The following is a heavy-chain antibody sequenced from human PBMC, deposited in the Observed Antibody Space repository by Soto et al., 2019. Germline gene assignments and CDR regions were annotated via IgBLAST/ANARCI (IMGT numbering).Heavy chain of an antibody. J-gene: IGHJ4*02. V-gene: IGHV3-49*03. CDR3: VRDIDRGTAGH. D-gene: IGHD3-10*01. Sequence: EVHLVESGGGLVQPGRSLRLSCTTSGFTFGDYAMSWFRQAPGKGPELLGHIMSKAYGGTADYAPSVKGRITISRDDSKSIAYLQMNSLKTEDTAVYYCVRDIDRGTAGHWGQGTLVSVSS. CDR1: GFTFGDYA. CDR2: IMSKAYGGTA.